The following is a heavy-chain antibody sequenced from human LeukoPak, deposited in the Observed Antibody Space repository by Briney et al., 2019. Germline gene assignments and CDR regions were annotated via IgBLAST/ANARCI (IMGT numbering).Heavy chain of an antibody. V-gene: IGHV4-59*01. CDR3: ASGYTSIWYYFDY. Sequence: SETLSLTCTVSGGSISSYYWSWIRQPPGKGLERIGYIYYSGSTNYNPSLKSRVTISVDTSKNQFSLKLSSVTAADTAVYYCASGYTSIWYYFDYWGQGTLVTVSS. CDR1: GGSISSYY. D-gene: IGHD6-13*01. J-gene: IGHJ4*02. CDR2: IYYSGST.